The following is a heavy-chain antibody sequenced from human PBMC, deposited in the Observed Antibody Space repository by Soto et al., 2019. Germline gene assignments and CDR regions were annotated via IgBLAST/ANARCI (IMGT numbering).Heavy chain of an antibody. CDR2: IVVGSGNT. CDR1: GFAFTSSA. D-gene: IGHD6-6*01. J-gene: IGHJ4*02. Sequence: ASVKVSCKASGFAFTSSAVQWVRQARGQRLEWIGWIVVGSGNTNYAQKFQERVTITRDMSTSTAYMELSSLRSEDTAVYYCAADPYSSPCYFDYWGQGTLVTVSS. CDR3: AADPYSSPCYFDY. V-gene: IGHV1-58*01.